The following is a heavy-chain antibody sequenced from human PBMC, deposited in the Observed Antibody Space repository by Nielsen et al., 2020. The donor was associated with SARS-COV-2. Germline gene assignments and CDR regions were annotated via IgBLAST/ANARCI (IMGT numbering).Heavy chain of an antibody. CDR1: GFTFSSYW. CDR3: ARVRTVYSYYYGMDV. V-gene: IGHV3-74*01. Sequence: GGSLRLSCAASGFTFSSYWMHWVRQAPGKGLVWVSRINSDGSSTSYADSVKGRFTISRDNAKNTLYLQMNSLRAEDTAVYYCARVRTVYSYYYGMDVWGQGTTVTVS. J-gene: IGHJ6*02. D-gene: IGHD3/OR15-3a*01. CDR2: INSDGSST.